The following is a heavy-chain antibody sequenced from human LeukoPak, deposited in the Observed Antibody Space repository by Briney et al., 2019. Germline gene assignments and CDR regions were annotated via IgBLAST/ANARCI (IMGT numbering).Heavy chain of an antibody. D-gene: IGHD3-3*01. CDR2: INPSSGGT. CDR1: GYTFTGYY. V-gene: IGHV1-2*02. CDR3: ARGSDDFWSGYSPSY. J-gene: IGHJ4*02. Sequence: ASVKVSCKASGYTFTGYYMHWVRQAPGQGLEWMGWINPSSGGTNYAQKFQGRVTMTRDTSISTAYMELSRLRSDDTAVYYCARGSDDFWSGYSPSYWGQGNLVTVSS.